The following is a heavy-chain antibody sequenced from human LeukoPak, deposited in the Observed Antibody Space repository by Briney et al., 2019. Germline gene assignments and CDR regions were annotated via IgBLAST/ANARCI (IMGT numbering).Heavy chain of an antibody. J-gene: IGHJ6*03. Sequence: PSETLSLTCTVSGGSISSYYWSWIRQPPGEGLEWIGYIYTSGSTNYNPSLKSRVTISVDTSKNQFSLKLSSVTAADTAVYYCAGGLSSIGLGYYYYYYMDVRGKGTTVTVSS. CDR3: AGGLSSIGLGYYYYYYMDV. CDR2: IYTSGST. V-gene: IGHV4-4*09. D-gene: IGHD2-2*01. CDR1: GGSISSYY.